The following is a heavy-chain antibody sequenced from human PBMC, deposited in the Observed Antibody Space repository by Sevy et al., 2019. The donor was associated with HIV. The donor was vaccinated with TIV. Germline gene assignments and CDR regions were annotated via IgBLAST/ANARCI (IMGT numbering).Heavy chain of an antibody. CDR2: ISGSGGST. Sequence: GGSLRLSCAASGFTFSSYAMSWVRQAPGKGLEWVSAISGSGGSTYYADSVKGRFTISRDNSKNTLYLQMNSLRAEDTAVYYCAKGGQDTSMPIDFDYWGQGTLVTVSS. V-gene: IGHV3-23*01. D-gene: IGHD5-18*01. CDR1: GFTFSSYA. J-gene: IGHJ4*02. CDR3: AKGGQDTSMPIDFDY.